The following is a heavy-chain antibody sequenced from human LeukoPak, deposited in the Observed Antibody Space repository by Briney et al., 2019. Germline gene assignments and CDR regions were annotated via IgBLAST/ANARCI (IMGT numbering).Heavy chain of an antibody. CDR1: GYTFTSYD. CDR2: MNPNSGNA. D-gene: IGHD5-18*01. Sequence: ASEKVSCKASGYTFTSYDINWVRQATGQGLEWMGWMNPNSGNAGYAQNFQGRVTMTRNISISTAYMELSSLRSEDTAIYYCARKYGYSYYYYGLDVWGQGTTVTVSS. V-gene: IGHV1-8*01. J-gene: IGHJ6*02. CDR3: ARKYGYSYYYYGLDV.